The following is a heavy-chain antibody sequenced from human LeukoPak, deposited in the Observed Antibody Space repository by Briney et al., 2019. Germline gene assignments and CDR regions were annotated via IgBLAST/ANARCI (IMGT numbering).Heavy chain of an antibody. D-gene: IGHD2-2*01. J-gene: IGHJ4*02. V-gene: IGHV3-23*01. CDR1: GFTFSSYA. Sequence: PGRSLRLSCAASGFTFSSYAMHWVRQAPGKGLEWVSAISGSGGSTYYADSVKGRFTISRDNSKNTLYLQMNSLRAEDTAVYYCANSAPGDIVVVPAAADTKILFDYWGQGTLVTVSS. CDR2: ISGSGGST. CDR3: ANSAPGDIVVVPAAADTKILFDY.